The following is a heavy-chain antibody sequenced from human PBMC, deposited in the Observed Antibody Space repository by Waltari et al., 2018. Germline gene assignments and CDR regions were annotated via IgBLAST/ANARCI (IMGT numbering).Heavy chain of an antibody. J-gene: IGHJ3*02. CDR2: IYYSGST. CDR3: ARDRRDYVWGSYRDDAFDI. CDR1: GGSISSYS. V-gene: IGHV4-59*01. Sequence: QLQESGPGLVTPSETLSLTCPVSGGSISSYSWSWIRQPPGKGLEWIGYIYYSGSTNYNPSLKSRVTISVDTSKNQFSLKLSSVTAADTAVYYCARDRRDYVWGSYRDDAFDIWGQGTMVTVSS. D-gene: IGHD3-16*02.